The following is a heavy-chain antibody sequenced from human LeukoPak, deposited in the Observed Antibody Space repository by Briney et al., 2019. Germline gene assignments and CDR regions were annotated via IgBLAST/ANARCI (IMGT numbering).Heavy chain of an antibody. J-gene: IGHJ4*02. CDR3: ARVVPPTDYGSGSYFWDPYYFDY. D-gene: IGHD3-10*01. Sequence: GGSLRLSCAASGFTFSSYAMSWVRQAPGKGLEWVSAISGSGGSTYYADSVKGRFTISRDNSKNTLYLQMNSLRAEGTAVYYCARVVPPTDYGSGSYFWDPYYFDYWGQGTLVTVSS. CDR1: GFTFSSYA. V-gene: IGHV3-23*01. CDR2: ISGSGGST.